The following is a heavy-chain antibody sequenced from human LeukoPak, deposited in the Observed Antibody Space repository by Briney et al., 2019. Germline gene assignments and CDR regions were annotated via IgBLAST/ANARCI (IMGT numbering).Heavy chain of an antibody. CDR3: ATDFKTQSRFKYYYDSSGYLSDY. CDR1: GYTLTELS. J-gene: IGHJ4*02. Sequence: GASVKVSCKVSGYTLTELSMHWVRQAPGKGLERMGGFDPEDGETIYAQKFQGRVTMTEDTSTDTAYMELSSLRSEDTAVYYCATDFKTQSRFKYYYDSSGYLSDYWGQGTLVTVSS. D-gene: IGHD3-22*01. V-gene: IGHV1-24*01. CDR2: FDPEDGET.